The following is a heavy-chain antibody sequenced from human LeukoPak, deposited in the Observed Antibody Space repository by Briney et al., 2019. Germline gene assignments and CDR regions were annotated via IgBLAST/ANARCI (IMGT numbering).Heavy chain of an antibody. CDR2: ISSSSTTI. V-gene: IGHV3-48*04. D-gene: IGHD1-7*01. J-gene: IGHJ6*03. CDR3: ARNRFPITGTTNNYYYMDV. Sequence: GGSLRLSCAASGFIFSSYSMNWVRQAPGKGLEWLSYISSSSTTIYYADSVKGRYTISRDNAKNSLYLQMNSLKAEDTAVYYCARNRFPITGTTNNYYYMDVWGKGTTVTVSS. CDR1: GFIFSSYS.